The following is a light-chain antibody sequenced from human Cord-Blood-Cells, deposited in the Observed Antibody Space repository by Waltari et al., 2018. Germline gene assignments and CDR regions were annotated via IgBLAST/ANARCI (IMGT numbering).Light chain of an antibody. CDR3: LQDYNYPWT. V-gene: IGKV1-6*01. J-gene: IGKJ1*01. CDR1: QGIRND. Sequence: AIQMTQSPSSLSASVGDRVTITCRASQGIRNDLGWYQQKQWKAPKLLIDAASSLQSGVPSRFSGSGSGTDFTLTISSLQPEDFATYYCLQDYNYPWTFGQGTKVEIK. CDR2: AAS.